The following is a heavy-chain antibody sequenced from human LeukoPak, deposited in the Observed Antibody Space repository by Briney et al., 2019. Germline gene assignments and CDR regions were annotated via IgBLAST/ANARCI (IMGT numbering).Heavy chain of an antibody. CDR1: EFSVGSNY. J-gene: IGHJ6*03. CDR3: AKGTTNLYYYYYMDV. CDR2: IYSGGST. Sequence: GGSLRLSCAASEFSVGSNYMTWVRQAPGKGLEWVSLIYSGGSTYYADSVKGRFTISRDNSKNTLYLQMNSLRAEDTAVYYCAKGTTNLYYYYYMDVWGKGTTVTVSS. D-gene: IGHD1-1*01. V-gene: IGHV3-66*01.